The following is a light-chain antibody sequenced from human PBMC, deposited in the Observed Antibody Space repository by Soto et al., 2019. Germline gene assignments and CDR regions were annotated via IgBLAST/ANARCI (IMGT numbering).Light chain of an antibody. V-gene: IGKV3D-20*02. CDR1: QSVSNTY. Sequence: EIVLTQSPGTLSLSPGERATLSCRASQSVSNTYLAWYQQRPGQAPRLLIYDASSRATGFPDRFSGSGSGTDFTLTISRLEPEDYAIYYCQQRNNWPWTFGQGTKVDIK. CDR3: QQRNNWPWT. CDR2: DAS. J-gene: IGKJ1*01.